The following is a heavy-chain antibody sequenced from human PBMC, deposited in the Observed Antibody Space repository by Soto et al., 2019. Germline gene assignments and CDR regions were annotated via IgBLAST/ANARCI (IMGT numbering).Heavy chain of an antibody. CDR2: ITGSGGVT. CDR3: AKVAPFILGSPF. V-gene: IGHV3-48*03. D-gene: IGHD1-26*01. J-gene: IGHJ1*01. CDR1: GFDFSGSE. Sequence: EVKLVESGGALVQPGGSLRLSCTASGFDFSGSEMNWFRQAAGKGLEWVAYITGSGGVTFHADSVKGRFSISRDNAKNSLFLDMSDLTADDTGVYYCAKVAPFILGSPFWGQGTLVNVSS.